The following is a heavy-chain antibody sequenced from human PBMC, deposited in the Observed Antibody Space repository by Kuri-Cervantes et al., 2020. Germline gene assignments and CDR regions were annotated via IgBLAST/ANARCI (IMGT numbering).Heavy chain of an antibody. CDR1: GYTFTSYG. J-gene: IGHJ6*02. CDR3: ASEGAVVDHYYYGMDV. D-gene: IGHD2-2*01. Sequence: ASVKVSCKASGYTFTSYGISWVRQAPGQGLEWMGWISAYNGNTNYAQKLQGRVTMTTDTSTSTAYMELRSLRSEDTAVYYCASEGAVVDHYYYGMDVWGQGTTVTVSS. CDR2: ISAYNGNT. V-gene: IGHV1-18*01.